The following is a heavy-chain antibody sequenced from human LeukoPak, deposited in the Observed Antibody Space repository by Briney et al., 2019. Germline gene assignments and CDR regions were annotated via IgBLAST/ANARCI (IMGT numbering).Heavy chain of an antibody. CDR3: AREGPPDFDY. V-gene: IGHV3-7*01. CDR1: AFIFSGHW. Sequence: GGSLRLSCEGSAFIFSGHWMNWVRQTPGKGLEWVASIKEDGSERQYVDSVKGRFIISRVDAKNSLHLQIQSLRAEDTGVYYCAREGPPDFDYWGQGTLVTVSS. J-gene: IGHJ4*02. CDR2: IKEDGSER.